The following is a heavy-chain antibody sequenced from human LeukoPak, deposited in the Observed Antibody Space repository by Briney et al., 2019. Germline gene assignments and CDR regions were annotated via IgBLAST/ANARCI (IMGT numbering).Heavy chain of an antibody. Sequence: SETLSLTCTVSGVSINSDNYYWSWIRQPAGKGLEWIGRIYSSGSTNYNPSLKSRVTISLDTSKNQFSLKMSSVTAADTAVYYCARGPYSGYEFLTFDYWGQGTLVTVSS. D-gene: IGHD5-12*01. CDR1: GVSINSDNYY. J-gene: IGHJ4*02. V-gene: IGHV4-61*02. CDR2: IYSSGST. CDR3: ARGPYSGYEFLTFDY.